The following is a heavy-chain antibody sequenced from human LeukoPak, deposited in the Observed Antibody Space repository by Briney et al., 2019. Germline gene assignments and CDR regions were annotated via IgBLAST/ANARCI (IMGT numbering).Heavy chain of an antibody. CDR2: IYYSGST. Sequence: SETLSLTCTVSGGSISSSSYFWGWIRQPPGKGLEWIGSIYYSGSTYYKPSLKSRVTISVDTSKNQFSLKLSSVTAADTAVYYCARREGARPMDYWGQGTLVTVSS. CDR3: ARREGARPMDY. V-gene: IGHV4-39*01. J-gene: IGHJ4*02. CDR1: GGSISSSSYF. D-gene: IGHD6-6*01.